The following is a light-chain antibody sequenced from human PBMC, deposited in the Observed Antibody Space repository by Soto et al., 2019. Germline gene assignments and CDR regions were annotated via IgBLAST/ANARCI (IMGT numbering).Light chain of an antibody. CDR2: DAS. CDR3: HQRSNWPLT. CDR1: QSVRRY. V-gene: IGKV3-11*01. Sequence: ELVLTQSPATLSLSPGDSATLACRASQSVRRYLAWYQQRPGQALRLLIYDASKRATGIPARFSGSGSGTDFTLTISSLEPEDFAVYFCHQRSNWPLTFGGGTKLEIK. J-gene: IGKJ4*01.